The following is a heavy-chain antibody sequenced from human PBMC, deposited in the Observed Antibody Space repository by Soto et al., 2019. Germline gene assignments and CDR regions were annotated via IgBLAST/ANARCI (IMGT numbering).Heavy chain of an antibody. CDR1: GFTFSSYS. Sequence: GGSLRLSCAASGFTFSSYSMNWVRQAPGKGLEWVSSISSSSSYIYYADSVKGRFTISRDNAKNSLYLQMNSLRAEDTAVYYCARDLLYYYDSSGYYGMDVWGQGTTVTVSS. J-gene: IGHJ6*02. D-gene: IGHD3-22*01. V-gene: IGHV3-21*01. CDR3: ARDLLYYYDSSGYYGMDV. CDR2: ISSSSSYI.